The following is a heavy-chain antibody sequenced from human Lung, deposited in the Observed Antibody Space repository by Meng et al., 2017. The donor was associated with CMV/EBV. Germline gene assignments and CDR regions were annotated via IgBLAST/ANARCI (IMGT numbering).Heavy chain of an antibody. CDR1: GFTFRSYW. CDR3: ERERVRNCVVAPGASRTAATAGMDV. CDR2: IESDGRIT. Sequence: GGSXRLXXAVSGFTFRSYWMHWVRQAPGKGLVWVSRIESDGRITTYADSVKGRFIISRDNAKNTLYLKMNSLRAEDTAVYYCERERVRNCVVAPGASRTAATAGMDVWXQGTXVTVSS. V-gene: IGHV3-74*03. D-gene: IGHD2-2*01. J-gene: IGHJ6*02.